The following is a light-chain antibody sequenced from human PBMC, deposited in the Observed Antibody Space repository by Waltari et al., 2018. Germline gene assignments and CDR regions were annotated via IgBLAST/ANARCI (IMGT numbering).Light chain of an antibody. J-gene: IGLJ3*02. Sequence: QSVLTQPPPASGTPGQRGTIACSAGRSNIGNNYVFWYQQFPGTAPKLLIYRIYQRPSVVPHHFLGSQSATSASLAVRGLRSEDEADYYCAAWDDSLSVWVFGGGTKLTVL. CDR2: RIY. CDR1: RSNIGNNY. V-gene: IGLV1-47*01. CDR3: AAWDDSLSVWV.